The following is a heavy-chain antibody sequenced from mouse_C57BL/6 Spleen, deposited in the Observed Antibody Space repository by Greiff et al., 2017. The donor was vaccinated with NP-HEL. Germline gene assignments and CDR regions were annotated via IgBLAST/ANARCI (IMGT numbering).Heavy chain of an antibody. CDR2: IYPGDGDT. CDR1: GYAFSSSW. Sequence: VQLQQSGPELVKPGASVKISCKASGYAFSSSWMNWVKQRPGKGLEWIGRIYPGDGDTNYNGKFKGKATLTADKSSSTAYMQLSSLTSEDSAVYVCASGDYSNYGAYWVQGTLVTVSA. J-gene: IGHJ3*01. D-gene: IGHD2-5*01. V-gene: IGHV1-82*01. CDR3: ASGDYSNYGAY.